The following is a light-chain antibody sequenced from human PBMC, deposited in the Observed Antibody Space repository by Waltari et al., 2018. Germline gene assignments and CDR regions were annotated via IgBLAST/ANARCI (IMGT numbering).Light chain of an antibody. CDR1: QSVSSY. V-gene: IGKV3-11*01. CDR3: HQRSNWPPT. CDR2: DAS. J-gene: IGKJ4*01. Sequence: EIVLTQSPGTLSLSPGERATLSCRASQSVSSYLAWYQQKPGQAPRLVIDDASNRATGIPARFSGSGSGTDFTLTISSLEPEDFAEYYCHQRSNWPPTFGGGTKVEIK.